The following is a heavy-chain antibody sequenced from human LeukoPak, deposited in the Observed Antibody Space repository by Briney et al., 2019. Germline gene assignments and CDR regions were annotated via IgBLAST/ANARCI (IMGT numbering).Heavy chain of an antibody. V-gene: IGHV1-69*05. Sequence: GASVKVSCKASGGTFSSYAISWVRQAPGQGLEWMGGIIPIFGTANYAQKFQGRVTITTDESTSTAYMELSSLRSEDTAVYYCARDREFSAVAGALDYWGQGTLVTVSS. D-gene: IGHD6-19*01. J-gene: IGHJ4*02. CDR2: IIPIFGTA. CDR3: ARDREFSAVAGALDY. CDR1: GGTFSSYA.